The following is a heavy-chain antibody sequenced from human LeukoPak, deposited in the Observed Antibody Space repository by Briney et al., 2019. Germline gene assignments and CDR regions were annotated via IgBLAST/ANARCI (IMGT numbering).Heavy chain of an antibody. J-gene: IGHJ6*03. CDR1: GGSISSGSYY. CDR3: ARGNYGDYKYYYYYYMDV. CDR2: IYTSGST. Sequence: TLSLTCTVSGGSISSGSYYWRWIRQPAGKGLEWIGRIYTSGSTNYNPSLKSRVTISVDTSKNQFSLKLSSVTAADTAVYYCARGNYGDYKYYYYYYMDVWGKGTTVTVSS. V-gene: IGHV4-61*02. D-gene: IGHD4-17*01.